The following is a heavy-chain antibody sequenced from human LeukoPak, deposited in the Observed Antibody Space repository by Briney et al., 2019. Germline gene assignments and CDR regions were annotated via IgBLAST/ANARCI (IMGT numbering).Heavy chain of an antibody. CDR1: GASISNCY. CDR3: ARFYYDSSGYGLDY. V-gene: IGHV4-59*01. D-gene: IGHD3-22*01. Sequence: SETLSLTCVVSGASISNCYWSWIRQPPGKGLEWIGYISESGIANYNPSLKSRVTISPDTSKNQFSLKLSSVTGADTAVYYCARFYYDSSGYGLDYWGQGTLVTVSS. CDR2: ISESGIA. J-gene: IGHJ4*02.